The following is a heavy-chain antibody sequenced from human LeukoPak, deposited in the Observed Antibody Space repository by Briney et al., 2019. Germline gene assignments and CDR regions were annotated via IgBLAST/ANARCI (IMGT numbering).Heavy chain of an antibody. CDR2: ISSRGSTI. CDR1: GFTFSSYE. Sequence: GGSLRLSCAASGFTFSSYEMNWVRQSPGKGLEWVSYISSRGSTIYYADSVKGRFTISRDNAKNSLYLQMNSLTAEDTAVYYCARDLLPRMYSSSWHPSYYYYGMDVWGQGTTVTVSS. J-gene: IGHJ6*02. V-gene: IGHV3-48*03. CDR3: ARDLLPRMYSSSWHPSYYYYGMDV. D-gene: IGHD6-13*01.